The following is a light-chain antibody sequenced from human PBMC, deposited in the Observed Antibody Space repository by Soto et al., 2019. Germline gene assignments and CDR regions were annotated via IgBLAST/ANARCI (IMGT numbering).Light chain of an antibody. CDR2: GAS. CDR1: QSVTRTY. J-gene: IGKJ2*01. CDR3: QQRSNWPPNT. V-gene: IGKV3D-20*02. Sequence: EIVLTQSPGTLSLSPGERAALSCRASQSVTRTYLAWYQQRPGQAPRLLIYGASSRATGIPDRFSGSGSGTDFSLTISRLEPEDFAVYYCQQRSNWPPNTFGQGTKLEIK.